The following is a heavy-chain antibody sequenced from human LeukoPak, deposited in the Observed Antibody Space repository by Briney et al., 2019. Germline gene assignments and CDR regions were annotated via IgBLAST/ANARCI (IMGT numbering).Heavy chain of an antibody. V-gene: IGHV1-3*01. CDR2: INAGNGNT. Sequence: GASVKVPCKASGYTFTSYAMHWVRQAPGQRLEWMGWINAGNGNTKYSQKFQGRVTITADESTSTAYMELSSLRSGDTAVYYCARGPVSVVITTHFDYWGQGTLVTVSS. J-gene: IGHJ4*02. CDR3: ARGPVSVVITTHFDY. CDR1: GYTFTSYA. D-gene: IGHD3-22*01.